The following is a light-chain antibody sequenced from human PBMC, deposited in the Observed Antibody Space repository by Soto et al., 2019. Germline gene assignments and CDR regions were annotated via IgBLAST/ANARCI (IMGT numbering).Light chain of an antibody. CDR2: GAS. CDR3: QQYNNWAPYT. Sequence: EIVMTQSPATLYVSPGERATLSCRASQSVSSNLAWYQEKPGQAPRLLIYGASTRATVIPARFSGSGSETEFTLTISSLQSEYFAVYCCQQYNNWAPYTFGQGTNLQIK. V-gene: IGKV3-15*01. J-gene: IGKJ2*01. CDR1: QSVSSN.